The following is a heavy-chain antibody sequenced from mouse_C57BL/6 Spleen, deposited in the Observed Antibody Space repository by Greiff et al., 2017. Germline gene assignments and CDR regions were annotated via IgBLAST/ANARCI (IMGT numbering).Heavy chain of an antibody. CDR1: GYTFTSYW. CDR2: IDPSDSYT. Sequence: QVQLQQPGAELVMPGASVKLSCKASGYTFTSYWMHWVKQRPGQGLEWIGEIDPSDSYTNYNQKFKGKSTLTVDKSSSTAYMQLSSLTSEDSSVYCCATTTVVATEAMDYWGQGTSVTVSS. J-gene: IGHJ4*01. CDR3: ATTTVVATEAMDY. D-gene: IGHD1-1*01. V-gene: IGHV1-69*01.